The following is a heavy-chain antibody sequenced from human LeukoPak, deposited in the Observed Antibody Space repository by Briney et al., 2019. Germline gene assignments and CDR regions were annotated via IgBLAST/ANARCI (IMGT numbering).Heavy chain of an antibody. Sequence: GGSLRLSCAASGFTFSSYWMHWVRQAPGKGLVWVSRINSDWSSTSYADSVKGRFTISRHNAKNTLYLQMNSLRSEDRAVYYCASNPDEYYYDSSGYYESWGQGTLVTVSS. CDR1: GFTFSSYW. CDR2: INSDWSST. J-gene: IGHJ5*02. V-gene: IGHV3-74*01. CDR3: ASNPDEYYYDSSGYYES. D-gene: IGHD3-22*01.